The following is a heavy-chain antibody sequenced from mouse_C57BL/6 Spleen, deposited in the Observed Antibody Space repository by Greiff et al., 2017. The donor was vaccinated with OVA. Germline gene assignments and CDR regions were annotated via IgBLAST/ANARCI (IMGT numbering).Heavy chain of an antibody. J-gene: IGHJ2*01. CDR2: ISSGSSTI. CDR1: GFTFSDYG. Sequence: EVKLMESGGGLVKPGGSLKLSCAASGFTFSDYGMHWVRQAPEKGLEWVAYISSGSSTIYYADTVKGRFTISRDNAKNTLFLQMTSLRSEDTAMYYCARNEGLRSYYFDYWGQGTTLTVSS. CDR3: ARNEGLRSYYFDY. D-gene: IGHD2-4*01. V-gene: IGHV5-17*01.